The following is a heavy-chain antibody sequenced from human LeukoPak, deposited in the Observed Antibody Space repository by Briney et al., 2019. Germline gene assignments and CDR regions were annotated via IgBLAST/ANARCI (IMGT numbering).Heavy chain of an antibody. V-gene: IGHV4-59*08. D-gene: IGHD3-10*01. CDR1: GGSISSYY. Sequence: SETLSLTCTVSGGSISSYYWSWIRQPPGKGLEWIGYIYYSGSTNYNPSLKSRVTISVDTSKNQFSLQLSSVTATDTAMYYCARTYYGDNWFDPWGQGTLVTVSS. CDR3: ARTYYGDNWFDP. CDR2: IYYSGST. J-gene: IGHJ5*02.